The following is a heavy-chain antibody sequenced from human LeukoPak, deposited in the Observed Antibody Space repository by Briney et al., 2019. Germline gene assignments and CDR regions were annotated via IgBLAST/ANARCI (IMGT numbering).Heavy chain of an antibody. D-gene: IGHD3-10*01. V-gene: IGHV3-53*05. Sequence: SGGSLRLSCAASGFTVSSNYMSWVRQAPGKGLEWVSVIYSGGSTYYADSVKGRFTISRDIAKNSLYLQMNSLRAEDTALYYCAKDLVSYYGSGSSLDIWGQGTMVTVSS. CDR2: IYSGGST. CDR1: GFTVSSNY. CDR3: AKDLVSYYGSGSSLDI. J-gene: IGHJ3*02.